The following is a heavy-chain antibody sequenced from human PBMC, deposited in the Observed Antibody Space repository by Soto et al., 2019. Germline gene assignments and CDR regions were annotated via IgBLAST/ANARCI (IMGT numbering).Heavy chain of an antibody. D-gene: IGHD6-13*01. V-gene: IGHV3-66*01. CDR1: GFTVSSNY. CDR2: IYSGGST. Sequence: GGPLRLSSAASGFTVSSNYMRWVRQAPGKGLEWVSVIYSGGSTYYADSVKGRFTISRDNSKNTLFLQMNSLRAEDTAVYYCARGERDSSSWYYYYYMDVWGKGPTVTVSS. CDR3: ARGERDSSSWYYYYYMDV. J-gene: IGHJ6*03.